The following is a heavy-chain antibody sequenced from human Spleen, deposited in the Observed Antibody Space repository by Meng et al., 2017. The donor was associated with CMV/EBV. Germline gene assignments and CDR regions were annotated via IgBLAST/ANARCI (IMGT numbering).Heavy chain of an antibody. Sequence: GESLKISCAASGFTFNNYAMTWVRQPPGKGLEWVSVIHSGGESTYYADSVKGRFTISRDNSKNTLNLQMNSLRADDTAVYYCAKGTWGDYYYGMDVWGQGTTVTVSS. CDR1: GFTFNNYA. D-gene: IGHD3-16*01. CDR3: AKGTWGDYYYGMDV. V-gene: IGHV3-23*03. J-gene: IGHJ6*02. CDR2: IHSGGEST.